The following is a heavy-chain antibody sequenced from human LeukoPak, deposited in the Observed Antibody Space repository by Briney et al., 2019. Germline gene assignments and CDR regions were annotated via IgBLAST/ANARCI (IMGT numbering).Heavy chain of an antibody. J-gene: IGHJ4*02. V-gene: IGHV3-23*01. CDR2: ITGSDDKT. CDR3: AKGPQLNSGYHPDY. D-gene: IGHD3-22*01. CDR1: GFTFSSAA. Sequence: GGSLRPXCAASGFTFSSAAMTWVRQAPGKGLEWVSTITGSDDKTYYADSVKGRFTISRDYSKNALHLQMSSLRVEDTAIYYCAKGPQLNSGYHPDYWGQGTLVTVSS.